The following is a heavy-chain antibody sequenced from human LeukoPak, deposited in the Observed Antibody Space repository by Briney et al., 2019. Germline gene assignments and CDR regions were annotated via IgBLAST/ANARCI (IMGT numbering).Heavy chain of an antibody. D-gene: IGHD3-3*01. CDR1: GYTFTGYY. Sequence: ASVKVSCKASGYTFTGYYMHWVRQAPGQGLEWMGWINPNSGGTNYAQKFQGRVTMTRDTSISTAYMELSRLRSDGTAVYYCARLILELGGYAVDYWGQGTLVTVSS. CDR2: INPNSGGT. V-gene: IGHV1-2*02. CDR3: ARLILELGGYAVDY. J-gene: IGHJ4*02.